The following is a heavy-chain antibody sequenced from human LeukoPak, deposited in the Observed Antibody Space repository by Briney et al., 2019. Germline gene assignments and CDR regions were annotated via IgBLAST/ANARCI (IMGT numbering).Heavy chain of an antibody. CDR1: GFTFSSYA. J-gene: IGHJ5*02. CDR3: AKVGLGDYGEYGWFDP. V-gene: IGHV3-23*01. CDR2: ISGSGVST. D-gene: IGHD4-17*01. Sequence: GGALRLSCAASGFTFSSYAMSWVRQAPGKGLEWVSAISGSGVSTYYADSVKGGCAISRDNSTNTLYLQMNSLRAEDTAVYYRAKVGLGDYGEYGWFDPWGQGTLVTVSS.